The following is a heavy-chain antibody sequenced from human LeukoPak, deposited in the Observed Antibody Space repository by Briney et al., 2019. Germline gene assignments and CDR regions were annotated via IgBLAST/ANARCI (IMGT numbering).Heavy chain of an antibody. CDR2: ISYDGSNK. J-gene: IGHJ6*02. CDR3: ARDKAVAGPYYYSYCGMDV. D-gene: IGHD6-19*01. CDR1: GFTFSSYA. Sequence: PGRSLRLSCAASGFTFSSYAMHWVRQVPGKGLEWVSVISYDGSNKYYADSVKGRFTISRDNSKNTLYLQMNSLRAEDTAVYYCARDKAVAGPYYYSYCGMDVWGQGTTVTVSS. V-gene: IGHV3-30-3*01.